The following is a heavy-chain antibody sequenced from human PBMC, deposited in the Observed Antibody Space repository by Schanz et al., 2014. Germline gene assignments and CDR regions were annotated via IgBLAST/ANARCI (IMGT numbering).Heavy chain of an antibody. D-gene: IGHD2-21*01. Sequence: EVHLVESGGSLVQPGGSLRLSCVASGFSFSNYSMNWVRQAPGKGLEWLSHISGSGGDSVDYPDSVKGRFTISRDNTRNSLYLQMNSLRVDDTAVYYCAREFVNWGQGTLVTVSS. CDR3: AREFVN. V-gene: IGHV3-48*04. CDR2: ISGSGGDSV. CDR1: GFSFSNYS. J-gene: IGHJ1*01.